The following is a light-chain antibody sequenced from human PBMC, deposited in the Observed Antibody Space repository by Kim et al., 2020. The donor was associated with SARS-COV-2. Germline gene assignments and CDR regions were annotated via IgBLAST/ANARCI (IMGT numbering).Light chain of an antibody. J-gene: IGKJ1*01. CDR2: DVF. V-gene: IGKV1-5*01. CDR3: QQYNTYSLWT. Sequence: DIHLNQSHSTLSASVGDRVTITCRASQSLSDWLACYQQKPGKAPKLLIFDVFNLQNGVPSRFSGSGSETEFNLTISSLQPDDFATYYCQQYNTYSLWTFGQGTKVDI. CDR1: QSLSDW.